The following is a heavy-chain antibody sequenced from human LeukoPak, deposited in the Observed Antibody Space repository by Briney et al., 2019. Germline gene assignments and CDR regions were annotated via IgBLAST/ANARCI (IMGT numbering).Heavy chain of an antibody. Sequence: SETLSLTCTVSGGSISSGDYYWSWIRQPPGKGLEWIGYIYYSGSTYYNPSLKSRVTISVDTPKNQFSLKLSSVTAADTAVYYCARVSGGFWSGYSNWFDPWGQGTLVTVSS. CDR3: ARVSGGFWSGYSNWFDP. D-gene: IGHD3-3*01. CDR1: GGSISSGDYY. V-gene: IGHV4-30-4*01. CDR2: IYYSGST. J-gene: IGHJ5*02.